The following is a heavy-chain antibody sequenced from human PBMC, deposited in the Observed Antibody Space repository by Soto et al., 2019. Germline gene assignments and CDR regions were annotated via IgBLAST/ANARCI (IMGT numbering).Heavy chain of an antibody. Sequence: SLKVSCKASGGTFSSYAISWVRQAPGQGLEWMGGIIPIFGTANYAQKFQGRVTITADESTSTAYMELSSLRSEDTAVYYCASSGDYYDSSGEPTPYYFDYWGQGTLVTVSS. CDR2: IIPIFGTA. CDR3: ASSGDYYDSSGEPTPYYFDY. CDR1: GGTFSSYA. D-gene: IGHD3-22*01. V-gene: IGHV1-69*13. J-gene: IGHJ4*02.